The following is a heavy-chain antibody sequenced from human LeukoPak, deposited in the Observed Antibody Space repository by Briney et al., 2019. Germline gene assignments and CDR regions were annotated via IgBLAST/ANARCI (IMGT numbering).Heavy chain of an antibody. CDR3: AKDQGGDYFFDY. CDR1: GFTVSSNY. J-gene: IGHJ4*02. D-gene: IGHD4-17*01. Sequence: GGSLRLSCAASGFTVSSNYMSWVRQAPGKGLEWVSGISWNSGSIGYADSVKGRFTISRDNAKNSLYLQMNSLRAEDTALYYCAKDQGGDYFFDYWGQGTLVTVSS. V-gene: IGHV3-9*01. CDR2: ISWNSGSI.